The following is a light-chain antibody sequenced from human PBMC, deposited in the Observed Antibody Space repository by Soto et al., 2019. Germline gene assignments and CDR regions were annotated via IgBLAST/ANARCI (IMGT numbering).Light chain of an antibody. Sequence: DIVLTQSPGTLSVSPGERATLSCRASQTISSNYLAWYQQKPGQPPSLLIYGTSSRATGIPDRFSGSGSGTDFTLTISRLEPEDSEIYYCQQYVSWTFGQGTKVDIK. V-gene: IGKV3-20*01. CDR3: QQYVSWT. CDR2: GTS. J-gene: IGKJ1*01. CDR1: QTISSNY.